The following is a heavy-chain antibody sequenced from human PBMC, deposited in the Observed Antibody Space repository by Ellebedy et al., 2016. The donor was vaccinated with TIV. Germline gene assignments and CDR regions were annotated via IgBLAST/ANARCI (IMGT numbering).Heavy chain of an antibody. CDR1: GFSFSDYY. J-gene: IGHJ4*02. V-gene: IGHV3-11*04. D-gene: IGHD1-1*01. Sequence: GESLKISXAASGFSFSDYYMGWIRQAPVKGLQWVSWISGSGDTKFFADAVKGRFTISRDNAQNSLYLQMNSLRAEDTAVYYCPTWSNWGRFDYWGQGTLVTVSS. CDR2: ISGSGDTK. CDR3: PTWSNWGRFDY.